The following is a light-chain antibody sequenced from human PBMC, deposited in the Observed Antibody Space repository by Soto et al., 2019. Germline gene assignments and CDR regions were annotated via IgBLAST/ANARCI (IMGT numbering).Light chain of an antibody. J-gene: IGKJ4*01. Sequence: IHMTQSPSSLSASVGYRVTIFCQASHNIYNYLSWYHQKQGKAPKLLIFDASNLERGVPSRFSGSGYRTHFSLSINNLQTEDVGTYFCQHYDNLPLTFGGGTKVDIK. CDR1: HNIYNY. V-gene: IGKV1-33*01. CDR2: DAS. CDR3: QHYDNLPLT.